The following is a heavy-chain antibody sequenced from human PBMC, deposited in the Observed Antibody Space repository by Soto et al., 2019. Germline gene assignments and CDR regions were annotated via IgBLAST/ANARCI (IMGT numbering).Heavy chain of an antibody. J-gene: IGHJ1*01. CDR2: IIPIFGTA. CDR1: GGTFSSYA. Sequence: SVKVSCKASGGTFSSYAISWVRQAPGQGLEWMGGIIPIFGTANYAQKFQGRVTITADESTSTAYMELSSLRSEDTAVYYCARAEGHYYDSSGYCFQHWGQGTLVTVSS. D-gene: IGHD3-22*01. V-gene: IGHV1-69*13. CDR3: ARAEGHYYDSSGYCFQH.